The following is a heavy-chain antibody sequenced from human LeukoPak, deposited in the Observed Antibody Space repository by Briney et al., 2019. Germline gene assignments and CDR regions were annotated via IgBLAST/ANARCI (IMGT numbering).Heavy chain of an antibody. J-gene: IGHJ6*03. CDR2: ISAYNGNT. V-gene: IGHV1-18*01. CDR1: GYTFTSYG. D-gene: IGHD6-13*01. Sequence: APVKVSCKASGYTFTSYGISWVRQAPGQGLEWMGWISAYNGNTNYAQKLQGRVTMTTDTSTSTAYMELRSLRSDDTAVYYCATQNSSSWYYYYYMDVWGKGTTVTVSS. CDR3: ATQNSSSWYYYYYMDV.